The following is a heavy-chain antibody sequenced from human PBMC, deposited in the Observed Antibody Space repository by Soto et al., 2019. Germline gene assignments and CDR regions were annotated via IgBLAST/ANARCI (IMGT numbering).Heavy chain of an antibody. J-gene: IGHJ1*01. D-gene: IGHD3-22*01. CDR2: ISAYNGNT. Sequence: QVQLVQSGAEVKKPGASVKVSCKASGYTFTNYVISWVRQAPGQGLEWMGWISAYNGNTNYAQKVQGRVTMTTDTSTSTAYMDLRSLRSDDTAVYYCAQVNYYGSRAIQHWGQGTLVTVSS. CDR3: AQVNYYGSRAIQH. V-gene: IGHV1-18*01. CDR1: GYTFTNYV.